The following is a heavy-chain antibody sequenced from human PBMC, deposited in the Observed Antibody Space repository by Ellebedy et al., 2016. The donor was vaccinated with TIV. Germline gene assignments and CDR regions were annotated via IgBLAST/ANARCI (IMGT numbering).Heavy chain of an antibody. CDR3: ARAAAMTKVSSPSAY. CDR2: MNANDGDT. D-gene: IGHD4-17*01. Sequence: AASVKVSCKASGYTFTSYYIHWMRQAPGQGLEWMGIMNANDGDTTYAQKFQGRVTMTRDTSTPTVYMELTSLRFEDTVVYYCARAAAMTKVSSPSAYWGQGTLVTVSS. CDR1: GYTFTSYY. V-gene: IGHV1-46*01. J-gene: IGHJ4*02.